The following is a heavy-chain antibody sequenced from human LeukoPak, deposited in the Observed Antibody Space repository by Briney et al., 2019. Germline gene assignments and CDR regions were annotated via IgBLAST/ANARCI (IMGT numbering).Heavy chain of an antibody. CDR2: ISSSSSTI. V-gene: IGHV3-48*01. CDR1: GFTFSRNS. J-gene: IGHJ4*02. CDR3: AKDRNSITMVRGVLDY. D-gene: IGHD3-10*01. Sequence: GGSLRLSCAASGFTFSRNSMNWVRQAPGKGLEWVSYISSSSSTIYYADSVKGRFTISRDNSKNTLYLQMNSLRAEDTAVYYCAKDRNSITMVRGVLDYWGQGTLVTVSS.